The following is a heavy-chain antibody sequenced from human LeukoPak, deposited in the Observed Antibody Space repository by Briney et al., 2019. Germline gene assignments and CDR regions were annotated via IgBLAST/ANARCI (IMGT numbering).Heavy chain of an antibody. V-gene: IGHV4-39*01. J-gene: IGHJ4*02. CDR3: ASFRIQLWLRGDY. CDR2: IYYSGST. Sequence: KPSETLSLTCTVSGGSISSSSYYWGWIRQPPGKGLEWIGSIYYSGSTYYNPSLKSRVTISVDTSKNQFSLKLSSVTAADTAVYYCASFRIQLWLRGDYWGQGNLVTVSS. D-gene: IGHD5-18*01. CDR1: GGSISSSSYY.